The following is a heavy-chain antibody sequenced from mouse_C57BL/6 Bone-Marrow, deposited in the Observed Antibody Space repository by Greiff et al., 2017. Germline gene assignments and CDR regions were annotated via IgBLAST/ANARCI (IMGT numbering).Heavy chain of an antibody. V-gene: IGHV14-4*01. J-gene: IGHJ4*01. CDR1: GFNIKADY. CDR3: TTYAMDY. CDR2: IDPENGDT. Sequence: VQLQQSGAELVRPGASVKLSCTASGFNIKADYMHWVKQRPEQGLEWIGWIDPENGDTEYASKFQGKATITADPSSNTAYLQLSSLTSEDTAVYYCTTYAMDYWGQGTSVTVSS.